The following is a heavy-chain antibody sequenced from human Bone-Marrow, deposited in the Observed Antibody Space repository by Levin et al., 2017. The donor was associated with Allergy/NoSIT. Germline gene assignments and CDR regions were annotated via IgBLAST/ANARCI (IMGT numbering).Heavy chain of an antibody. CDR2: ISGSGAST. CDR3: AKGIDYGDYEFDS. CDR1: GLTFSSYA. V-gene: IGHV3-23*01. Sequence: GGSLRLSCTLSGLTFSSYAMGWVRQAPGKGLEWVSAISGSGASTYDADFVKGRFAISSDNLVNTVYLQMNNLRREDTAVYYCAKGIDYGDYEFDSWGQGTLVSVSS. D-gene: IGHD4-17*01. J-gene: IGHJ4*02.